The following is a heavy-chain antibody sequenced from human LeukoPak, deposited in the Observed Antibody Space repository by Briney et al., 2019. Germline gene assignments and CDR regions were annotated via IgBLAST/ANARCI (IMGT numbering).Heavy chain of an antibody. CDR1: GGSFSGYY. J-gene: IGHJ4*02. Sequence: SETLSLTCAVYGGSFSGYYWSWIRQPPGKGLEWIGEINHSGSTNYNPSLKSRVTMSVDTSKNQFSLKLSSVTAADTAVYYCARDSSGWYVSFDYWGQGTLVTVSS. D-gene: IGHD6-19*01. CDR2: INHSGST. V-gene: IGHV4-34*01. CDR3: ARDSSGWYVSFDY.